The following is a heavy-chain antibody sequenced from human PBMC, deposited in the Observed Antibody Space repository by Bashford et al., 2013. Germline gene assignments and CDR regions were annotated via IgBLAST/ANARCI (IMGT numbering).Heavy chain of an antibody. D-gene: IGHD6-6*01. Sequence: WVRQAPGQGPEWMGGIIPLLDTMHYAQKFQGRVTITADKSRSTAYMELRSLRSEDTAVYYCARQTYGSASWDIEEHYYYYMDVWGEGTSVTVSS. V-gene: IGHV1-69*06. J-gene: IGHJ6*03. CDR3: ARQTYGSASWDIEEHYYYYMDV. CDR2: IIPLLDTM.